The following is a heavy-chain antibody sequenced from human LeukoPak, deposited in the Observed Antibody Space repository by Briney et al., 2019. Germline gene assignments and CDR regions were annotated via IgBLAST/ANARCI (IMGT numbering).Heavy chain of an antibody. V-gene: IGHV3-23*01. J-gene: IGHJ5*02. CDR3: AKDRRGYCSSTSCYGSGGNWFDP. Sequence: PGGSLRLSCAASGFTFSSYAMSWVRQAPGKGLEWVSAISGSGGSTYYADSVKGRFTISRDNSKNTLYLQMNSLRAEDTAVYYCAKDRRGYCSSTSCYGSGGNWFDPWGQGTLVTVSS. D-gene: IGHD2-2*01. CDR1: GFTFSSYA. CDR2: ISGSGGST.